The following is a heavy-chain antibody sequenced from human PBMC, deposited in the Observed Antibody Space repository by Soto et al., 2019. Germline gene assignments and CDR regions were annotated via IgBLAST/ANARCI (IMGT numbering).Heavy chain of an antibody. J-gene: IGHJ4*02. D-gene: IGHD6-19*01. V-gene: IGHV5-10-1*01. CDR3: ARVSSGWYGYFDY. CDR1: AYGFPSYW. Sequence: GEYLKLSCTGSAYGFPSYWISGVRQMPGKGLEWMGRIDPSDSYTNYSPSFQGHVTISADKSISTAYLQWSSLKASDTAMYYCARVSSGWYGYFDYWGQGNLVTCSS. CDR2: IDPSDSYT.